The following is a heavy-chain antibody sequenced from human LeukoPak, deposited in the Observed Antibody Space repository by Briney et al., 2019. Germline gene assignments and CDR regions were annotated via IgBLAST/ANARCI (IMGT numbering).Heavy chain of an antibody. Sequence: ASVKVSCKASGYTFTSYDINWVRQATGQGLEWMGWMNPNSGNTGYAQKFQGRVTMTRDTSISTAYMELSSLRSEDTAVYYCARGRYCSSTSCYRKEGYNWFDPWGQGTLVTVSS. CDR1: GYTFTSYD. D-gene: IGHD2-2*02. CDR3: ARGRYCSSTSCYRKEGYNWFDP. J-gene: IGHJ5*02. V-gene: IGHV1-8*01. CDR2: MNPNSGNT.